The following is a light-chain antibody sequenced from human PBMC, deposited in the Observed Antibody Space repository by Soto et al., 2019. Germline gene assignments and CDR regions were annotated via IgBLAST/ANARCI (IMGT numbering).Light chain of an antibody. CDR3: QQYNSYPWT. CDR2: KAS. CDR1: QSISSW. Sequence: DIQMTQSPSTLSASVGDRVTITCRASQSISSWLAWYQQKPGKAPKLLIYKASSLESGVPSRFSGSGSGTEFTLTLSSLQPDDFATYYCQQYNSYPWTFGQATQVEI. J-gene: IGKJ1*01. V-gene: IGKV1-5*03.